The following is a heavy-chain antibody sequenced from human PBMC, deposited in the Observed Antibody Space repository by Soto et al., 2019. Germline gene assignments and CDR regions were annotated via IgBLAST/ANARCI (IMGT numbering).Heavy chain of an antibody. CDR3: ARAGYDSSGYYKPYYYYGMDV. D-gene: IGHD3-22*01. CDR2: IYYSGST. Sequence: QVQLQESGPGLVKPSQTLSLTCTVSGGSISSGGYYWSWIRQHPGKGLEWIGYIYYSGSTYYNPSIKSRVTISVDTSKNQFSLKLGSVTAADTAVYYCARAGYDSSGYYKPYYYYGMDVWGQGTTVTVSS. J-gene: IGHJ6*02. V-gene: IGHV4-31*03. CDR1: GGSISSGGYY.